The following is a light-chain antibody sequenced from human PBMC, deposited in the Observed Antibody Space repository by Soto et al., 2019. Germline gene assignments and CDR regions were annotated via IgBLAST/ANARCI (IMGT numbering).Light chain of an antibody. CDR3: QQFNTYPALT. Sequence: AIQLTQSSSSLSASVGDRVTITCRASQGISSALAWYQQKPGKSPNLLIYDVSSLESGVPSRFSGSGSGTDFTLTISSLQPEDFATYYCQQFNTYPALTFGGGTKVEIK. J-gene: IGKJ4*01. CDR2: DVS. V-gene: IGKV1-13*02. CDR1: QGISSA.